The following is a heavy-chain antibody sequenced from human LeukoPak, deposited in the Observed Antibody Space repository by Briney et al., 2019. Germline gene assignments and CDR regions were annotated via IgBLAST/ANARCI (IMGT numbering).Heavy chain of an antibody. V-gene: IGHV3-23*01. CDR1: GFTFSSYG. CDR2: ISGSGGST. CDR3: TRDCYDSSGYYYLFDY. Sequence: HSGGSLRLSCAASGFTFSSYGMSWVRKAPGKGLEWVSAISGSGGSTYYADSVKGRFTISRDNSKNTLYLQMNSLRAEDTAVYYCTRDCYDSSGYYYLFDYWGQGTLVTVSS. D-gene: IGHD3-22*01. J-gene: IGHJ4*02.